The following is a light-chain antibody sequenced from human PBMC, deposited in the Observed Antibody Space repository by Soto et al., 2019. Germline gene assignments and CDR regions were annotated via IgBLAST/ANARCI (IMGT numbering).Light chain of an antibody. CDR2: GAS. V-gene: IGKV3-15*01. CDR1: QSVSSN. Sequence: EIVMTQSPATLSVSPGERATLSCRASQSVSSNLARYQQKPGQAPRLLIYGASTRATGIPARFSGSGSGREFTLTISSLQSEDFAVYYCQQSNNWPRTFGQGTKVEIK. J-gene: IGKJ1*01. CDR3: QQSNNWPRT.